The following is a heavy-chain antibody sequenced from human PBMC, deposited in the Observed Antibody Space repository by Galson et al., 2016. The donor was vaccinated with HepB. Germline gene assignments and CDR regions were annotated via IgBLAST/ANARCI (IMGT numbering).Heavy chain of an antibody. J-gene: IGHJ4*02. CDR3: ANLGYCSGGDCYSVD. CDR1: GGSLSTRNW. CDR2: IYHTGTT. D-gene: IGHD2-15*01. Sequence: ETLSLTCAVSGGSLSTRNWWSWIRQTPGKGLEWIGEIYHTGTTNYNPSLKSRITMSLDKSKNQFSLKLNSVTAADTAVYYCANLGYCSGGDCYSVDWGQGTMVTVSS. V-gene: IGHV4-4*02.